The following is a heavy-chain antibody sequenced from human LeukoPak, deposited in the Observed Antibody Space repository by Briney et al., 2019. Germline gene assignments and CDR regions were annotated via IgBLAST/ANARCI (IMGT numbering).Heavy chain of an antibody. J-gene: IGHJ4*02. V-gene: IGHV3-23*01. CDR2: ISGSGGST. D-gene: IGHD5/OR15-5a*01. Sequence: GGSLRLSCAASGFTFSNYAMAWVRQAPGKGLEWVSAISGSGGSTYYADSMKGRFSISRDSSMNTLFLQMNSLRVEDTAIYYCAKQRPVYGNPLDYEGQGNRVTVSS. CDR1: GFTFSNYA. CDR3: AKQRPVYGNPLDY.